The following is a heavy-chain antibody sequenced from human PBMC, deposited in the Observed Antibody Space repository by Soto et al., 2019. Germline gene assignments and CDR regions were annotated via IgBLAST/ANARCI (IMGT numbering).Heavy chain of an antibody. CDR2: IYWNDDK. D-gene: IGHD3-22*01. Sequence: QITLKESGPTLVNPTQTLTLTCTFSGFSLSTSGVGVGWIRQPPGKALEWLALIYWNDDKRYSPSLKSRLTITKDTSKNQVVLTMTNMDPVDTATYYCALGYYYDSSGRNFDYWGQGTLVTVSS. CDR1: GFSLSTSGVG. CDR3: ALGYYYDSSGRNFDY. J-gene: IGHJ4*02. V-gene: IGHV2-5*01.